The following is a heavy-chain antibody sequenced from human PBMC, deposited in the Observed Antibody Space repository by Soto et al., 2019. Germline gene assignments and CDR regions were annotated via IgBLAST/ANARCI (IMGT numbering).Heavy chain of an antibody. D-gene: IGHD3-10*01. CDR2: IIPIFGTA. CDR3: ARDLDGSGSYYTDY. V-gene: IGHV1-69*06. CDR1: GGTFSSYA. Sequence: SVKVSCKASGGTFSSYAISWVRQAPGQGLEWMGGIIPIFGTADYAQKFQGRVTITADKSTSTAYMELSSLRYEDTAVYYCARDLDGSGSYYTDYWGQGTLVTVSS. J-gene: IGHJ4*02.